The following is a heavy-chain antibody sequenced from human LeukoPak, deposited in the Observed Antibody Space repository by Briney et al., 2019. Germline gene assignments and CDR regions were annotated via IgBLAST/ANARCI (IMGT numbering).Heavy chain of an antibody. J-gene: IGHJ5*02. V-gene: IGHV3-15*01. CDR3: TTDLIGYYDSSGYYAFDP. CDR2: IKSKTDGGTT. Sequence: GGSLRLSCAASGFTFRNAWMSWVRQAPGKGLEWVGRIKSKTDGGTTDYAAPVKGRFTISRDDSKNTLYLQMNGLKTEDTAVYYCTTDLIGYYDSSGYYAFDPWGQGTLVTVSS. CDR1: GFTFRNAW. D-gene: IGHD3-22*01.